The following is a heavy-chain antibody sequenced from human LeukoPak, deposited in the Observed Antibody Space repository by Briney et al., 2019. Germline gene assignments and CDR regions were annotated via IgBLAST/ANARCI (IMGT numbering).Heavy chain of an antibody. D-gene: IGHD1-26*01. CDR3: ARAEKTMGATFPWFDY. Sequence: ESLKISCKGSGYSFTSYWIGWVRQMPGKGLEWMGIIYPGDSDTRYSPSFQGQVTISADKSISTAYLQWSSLKASDTAMYYCARAEKTMGATFPWFDYWGQGTLVTVSS. CDR1: GYSFTSYW. CDR2: IYPGDSDT. V-gene: IGHV5-51*01. J-gene: IGHJ4*02.